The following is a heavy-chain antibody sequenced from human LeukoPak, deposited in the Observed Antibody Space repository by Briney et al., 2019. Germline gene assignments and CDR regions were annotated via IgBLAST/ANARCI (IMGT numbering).Heavy chain of an antibody. CDR2: TYSGGST. J-gene: IGHJ4*02. D-gene: IGHD4-17*01. CDR1: GFTVSSNY. CDR3: AGTARHGDYY. V-gene: IGHV3-53*01. Sequence: GGSLRLSCAASGFTVSSNYMSRVRQAPGRGLEWVSVTYSGGSTYYADSVKGRFTISRDNSKNTLSLQMNSLRAEDTAVYYCAGTARHGDYYWGQGALVTVSS.